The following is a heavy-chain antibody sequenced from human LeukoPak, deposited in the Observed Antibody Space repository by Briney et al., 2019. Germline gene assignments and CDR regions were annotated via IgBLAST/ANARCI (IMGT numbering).Heavy chain of an antibody. CDR3: LRGGTYYLPY. V-gene: IGHV4-34*01. D-gene: IGHD1-26*01. J-gene: IGHJ4*02. CDR1: GGSFSGYY. CDR2: ILHTGPT. Sequence: SSETLSLTCAIYGGSFSGYYWSWIRQPPGKGLEWIGEILHTGPTNFNPSLKSRVTISMDKSKNQLSLRLNSVTAADTAIYYCLRGGTYYLPYWGQGILVTVSS.